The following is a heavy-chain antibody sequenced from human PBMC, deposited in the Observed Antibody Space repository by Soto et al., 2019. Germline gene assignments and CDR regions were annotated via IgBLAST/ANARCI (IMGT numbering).Heavy chain of an antibody. CDR1: GDSVSSHSAA. Sequence: SQTLSLTCAISGDSVSSHSAAWNWNRQSPSRGLEWLGRTYYRSKWYNDYAVSVKSRITINPDTSKNQFSLQLNSVTPEDTAVYYCARQVAARSDSFDYWGQGTLVTVSS. D-gene: IGHD6-6*01. CDR2: TYYRSKWYN. CDR3: ARQVAARSDSFDY. J-gene: IGHJ4*02. V-gene: IGHV6-1*01.